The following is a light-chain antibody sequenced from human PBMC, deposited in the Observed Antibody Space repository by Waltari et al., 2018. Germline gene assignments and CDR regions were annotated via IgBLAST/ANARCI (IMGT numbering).Light chain of an antibody. CDR3: QQSYNTPVT. V-gene: IGKV1-39*01. J-gene: IGKJ2*01. CDR2: AAS. Sequence: DIQMTQSPSSLSASVGDRVTITCRASQSVSSRLNWYQQKPGKPPNLLIYAASSLQSGVPSRFSGSGSGTDFTLTISSLRPEDFATYYCQQSYNTPVTFGQGTKLEIK. CDR1: QSVSSR.